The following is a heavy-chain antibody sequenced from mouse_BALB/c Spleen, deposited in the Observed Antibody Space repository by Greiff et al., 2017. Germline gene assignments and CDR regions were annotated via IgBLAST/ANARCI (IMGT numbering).Heavy chain of an antibody. CDR3: AARATFAY. CDR1: GYTFTDYY. D-gene: IGHD3-1*01. J-gene: IGHJ3*01. CDR2: IYPGSGNT. Sequence: QVQLQQSGAELARSGASVKLSCKASGYTFTDYYINWVKQRTGQGLEWIGEIYPGSGNTYYNEKFKGKATLTADKSSSTAYMQLSSLTSEDSAVYFCAARATFAYWGQGTLVTVSA. V-gene: IGHV1-77*01.